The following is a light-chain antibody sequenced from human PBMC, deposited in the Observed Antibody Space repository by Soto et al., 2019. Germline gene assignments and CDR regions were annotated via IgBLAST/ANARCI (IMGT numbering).Light chain of an antibody. CDR3: AAWDDSLSGVL. Sequence: QSALTQPPSASGTPGQRVTISCSGSSSNIGSNYVYWYQQLPGTAPKLLIYRTNQRPSGVPDRFSGSKSGTSASLAISGLRSEDEADYYCAAWDDSLSGVLFGGGTKLTVL. CDR1: SSNIGSNY. V-gene: IGLV1-47*01. CDR2: RTN. J-gene: IGLJ2*01.